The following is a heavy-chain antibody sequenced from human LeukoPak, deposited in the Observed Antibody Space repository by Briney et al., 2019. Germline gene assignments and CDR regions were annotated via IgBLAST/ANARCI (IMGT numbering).Heavy chain of an antibody. V-gene: IGHV3-48*04. CDR2: ISSSSSTI. Sequence: GGSLRLSCAASGFTFSSYSMNWFRQAPGKGLEWVSYISSSSSTIYYADSVKGRFTISRDNAKNSLYLQMNSLRAEDTAVYYCARVRGQQLVSSFDYWGQGTLVTVSS. CDR1: GFTFSSYS. D-gene: IGHD6-13*01. J-gene: IGHJ4*02. CDR3: ARVRGQQLVSSFDY.